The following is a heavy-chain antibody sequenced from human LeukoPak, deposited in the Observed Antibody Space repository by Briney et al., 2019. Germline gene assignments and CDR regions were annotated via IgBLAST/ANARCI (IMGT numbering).Heavy chain of an antibody. CDR2: ISYDGSNK. V-gene: IGHV3-30-3*01. CDR1: GFTFSSYA. Sequence: PGGSLRLSCEASGFTFSSYAMHWVRQAPGKGLEWVAVISYDGSNKYYADSVKGRFTISRDNSKNTLYLQMNSLRAEDTAVYYCARANGSGSYYNVVRAFDIWGQGTMVTVSS. CDR3: ARANGSGSYYNVVRAFDI. J-gene: IGHJ3*02. D-gene: IGHD3-10*01.